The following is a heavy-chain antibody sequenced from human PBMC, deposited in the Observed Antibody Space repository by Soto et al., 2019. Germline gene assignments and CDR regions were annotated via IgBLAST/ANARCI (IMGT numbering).Heavy chain of an antibody. CDR2: IVVGSGNT. CDR1: GFTFTSSA. CDR3: AAGTSSWYSGDAFDI. D-gene: IGHD6-13*01. J-gene: IGHJ3*02. Sequence: ASVKVSCKASGFTFTSSAVQWVRQARGQRLEWIGWIVVGSGNTNYAQKFQERVTITRDMSTSTAYMELSSLRSEDTAVYYCAAGTSSWYSGDAFDIWGQGTMVTVSS. V-gene: IGHV1-58*01.